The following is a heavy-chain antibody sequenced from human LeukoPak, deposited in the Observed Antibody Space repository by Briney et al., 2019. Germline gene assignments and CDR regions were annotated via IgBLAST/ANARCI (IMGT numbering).Heavy chain of an antibody. Sequence: PSETLSLTCTVSGGSISSYYWSWIRQPPGKGLEWIGEINHSGSTNYNPSLKNRVTISVDTSKNQFSLKLSSVTAADTAVYYCARRWTVTTYFDYWGQGTLVTVSS. D-gene: IGHD4-11*01. CDR2: INHSGST. V-gene: IGHV4-34*01. CDR1: GGSISSYY. J-gene: IGHJ4*02. CDR3: ARRWTVTTYFDY.